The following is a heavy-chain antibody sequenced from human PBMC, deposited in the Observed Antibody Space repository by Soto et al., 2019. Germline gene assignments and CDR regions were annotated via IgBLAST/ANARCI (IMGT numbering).Heavy chain of an antibody. Sequence: QVQLVQPGAEVKKPGASVKVSCKASGYTFSSNGVSWVRQAPGQGLEWMGWISTFNGNAHYAQKFQGRVTMTTDTSTNTAYMELGSLNSDDTAVYYCARLNGYSSGWYDYWGQGTLVIVSS. CDR3: ARLNGYSSGWYDY. D-gene: IGHD6-19*01. V-gene: IGHV1-18*04. J-gene: IGHJ4*02. CDR2: ISTFNGNA. CDR1: GYTFSSNG.